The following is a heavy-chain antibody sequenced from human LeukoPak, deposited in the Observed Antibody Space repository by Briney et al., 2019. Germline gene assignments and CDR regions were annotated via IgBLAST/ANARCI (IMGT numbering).Heavy chain of an antibody. V-gene: IGHV4-34*01. J-gene: IGHJ3*02. CDR3: ARVPTIRGFDAFDI. D-gene: IGHD5-12*01. CDR2: INHSGST. Sequence: PSETLSLTCAVYGGSFSGYYWSWIRQPPGKGLEWIGEINHSGSTNYNPSLKSRVTISVDTSKNQFSLKLSSVTAADTAVYYCARVPTIRGFDAFDIWGQGTMVTVSS. CDR1: GGSFSGYY.